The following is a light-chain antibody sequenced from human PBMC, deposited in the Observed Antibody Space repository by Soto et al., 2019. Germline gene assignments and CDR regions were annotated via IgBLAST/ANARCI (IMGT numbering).Light chain of an antibody. Sequence: QSALTQPASVSGAPGQSITISCAGTSSDIGAYNYVSWYQHRPGKAPQLLIFEVNSRPAGLSNRFSGSKSGNTASLTISGLQAEDDDYYYCSSYTSSGTPVVFGGGTKVTVL. V-gene: IGLV2-14*01. CDR2: EVN. CDR3: SSYTSSGTPVV. J-gene: IGLJ2*01. CDR1: SSDIGAYNY.